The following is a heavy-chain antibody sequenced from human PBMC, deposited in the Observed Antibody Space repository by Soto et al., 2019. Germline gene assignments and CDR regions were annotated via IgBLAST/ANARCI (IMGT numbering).Heavy chain of an antibody. J-gene: IGHJ4*02. CDR1: GFTFSSYS. Sequence: GGSLRLSCAASGFTFSSYSMNWVRQAPGKGLEWVSGISGSGDRTDYADSVKGRFTISRDNSKNTLYLQMNSLRAEDTALYYCAKDSSSIVWGQGTLVTVSS. V-gene: IGHV3-23*01. CDR2: ISGSGDRT. D-gene: IGHD3-16*02. CDR3: AKDSSSIV.